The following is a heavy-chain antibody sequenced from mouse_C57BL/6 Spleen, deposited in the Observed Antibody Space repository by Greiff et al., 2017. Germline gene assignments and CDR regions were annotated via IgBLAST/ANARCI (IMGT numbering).Heavy chain of an antibody. CDR2: INPNYGTT. V-gene: IGHV1-39*01. Sequence: VQLQQSGPELVKPGASVKISCKASGYSFTDYYMNWVKQSHGKSLEWIGVINPNYGTTSYNQKFKGKATLTVDQSSSTAYMQLNSLTSEDSAVYDCARSDDYDAYYFDYWGQGTTLTVSS. CDR3: ARSDDYDAYYFDY. CDR1: GYSFTDYY. D-gene: IGHD2-4*01. J-gene: IGHJ2*01.